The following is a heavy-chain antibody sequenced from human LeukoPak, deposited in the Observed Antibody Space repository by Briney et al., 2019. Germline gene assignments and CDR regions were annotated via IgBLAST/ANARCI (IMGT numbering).Heavy chain of an antibody. D-gene: IGHD2-15*01. CDR3: AKVLDYCDGGTCYNSGMDS. Sequence: AGGSLRLSCLASGFTFNLYSMHWVRQAPGKGLEFVSVISSDGVYTYYAYSVKGRFTISRDNSKNTVYLQMSSLGADDTAVYYCAKVLDYCDGGTCYNSGMDSWGQGTPVTVSS. J-gene: IGHJ4*02. CDR2: ISSDGVYT. V-gene: IGHV3-64D*08. CDR1: GFTFNLYS.